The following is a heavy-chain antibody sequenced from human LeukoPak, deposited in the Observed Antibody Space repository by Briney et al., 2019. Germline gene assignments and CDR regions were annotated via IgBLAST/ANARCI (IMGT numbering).Heavy chain of an antibody. CDR1: GFTVSSNN. CDR2: IYSGGST. J-gene: IGHJ6*02. CDR3: ARDLSLHHYGMDV. Sequence: GGSLRPSGAASGFTVSSNNMSWVRQAPGKGLNWASVIYSGGSTYYADSVKGRFTISRDNSKNTLYLQMNSLRAEDTAVYYCARDLSLHHYGMDVWGQGTTVTVSS. V-gene: IGHV3-66*01.